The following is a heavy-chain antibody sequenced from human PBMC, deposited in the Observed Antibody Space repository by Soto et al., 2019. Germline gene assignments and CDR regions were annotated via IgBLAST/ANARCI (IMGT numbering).Heavy chain of an antibody. CDR2: ISSSSSTI. CDR3: ARDMWDGYMDV. CDR1: GFTFSSYS. J-gene: IGHJ6*03. V-gene: IGHV3-48*01. Sequence: GGSLRLSCAASGFTFSSYSMNWVRQAPGKGLEWVSYISSSSSTIYYADSVKGRFTISRDNAKNSLYLQMNSLRAEDTAVYYCARDMWDGYMDVWGKGTTVTVSS. D-gene: IGHD1-26*01.